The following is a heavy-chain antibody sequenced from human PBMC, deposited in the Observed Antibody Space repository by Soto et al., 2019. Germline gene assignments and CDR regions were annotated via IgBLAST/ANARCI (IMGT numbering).Heavy chain of an antibody. Sequence: SETLSLPCTVSGGTLRDYGHFWTWIRQRPGSGLEWVGYTSYTGVTYYSPSLQSRISISVDTSKNQCSLTLNSVTAADTAVNYCATDPGGTPLNRFDSWGHGTMVTVSS. D-gene: IGHD3-16*01. CDR2: TSYTGVT. CDR1: GGTLRDYGHF. CDR3: ATDPGGTPLNRFDS. V-gene: IGHV4-31*03. J-gene: IGHJ5*01.